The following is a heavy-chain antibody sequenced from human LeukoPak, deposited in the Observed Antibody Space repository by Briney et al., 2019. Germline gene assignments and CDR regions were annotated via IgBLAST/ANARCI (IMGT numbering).Heavy chain of an antibody. CDR1: GFSFSVYS. V-gene: IGHV3-69-1*01. Sequence: GGSLRLSCAASGFSFSVYSMNWVRQAPGKGLEWVSSISSRSYTDYADSVRGRFTISRDNAKNSLFLQMNSLRAEDTAVYYCARYYFGSGNYRTFDRWGQGTLVIVSS. CDR2: ISSRSYT. J-gene: IGHJ4*02. CDR3: ARYYFGSGNYRTFDR. D-gene: IGHD3-10*01.